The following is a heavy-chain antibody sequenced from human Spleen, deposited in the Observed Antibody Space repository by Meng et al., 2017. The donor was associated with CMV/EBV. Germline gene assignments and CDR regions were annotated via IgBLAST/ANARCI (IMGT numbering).Heavy chain of an antibody. J-gene: IGHJ3*02. V-gene: IGHV6-1*01. CDR1: GDSVSDNSAT. CDR3: ARAYCTSTSCYTRGAFDI. CDR2: TYYGSKWYS. Sequence: SQTLSLTCAISGDSVSDNSATWNWIRQSPSSGLEWLGRTYYGSKWYSDYALSVKGRMIINADTSKNPFSLQLTSVTPDDTAVYYCARAYCTSTSCYTRGAFDIWGQGTKVTVSS. D-gene: IGHD2-2*02.